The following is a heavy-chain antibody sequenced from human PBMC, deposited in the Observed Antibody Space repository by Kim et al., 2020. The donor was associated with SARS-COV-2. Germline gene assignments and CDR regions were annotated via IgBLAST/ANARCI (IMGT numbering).Heavy chain of an antibody. CDR3: ARSYYYDDGGSSSFDS. CDR2: IYYGWRT. CDR1: GGSISTRYY. J-gene: IGHJ4*02. V-gene: IGHV4-39*01. Sequence: SETLSLTCTVSGGSISTRYYWGWIRQPPGKGLEWIGIIYYGWRTYYNPSLKSRLTISVDTSKNQFSLRLSSVTAADSAVYFCARSYYYDDGGSSSFDSWGQGSPVTVSS. D-gene: IGHD3-22*01.